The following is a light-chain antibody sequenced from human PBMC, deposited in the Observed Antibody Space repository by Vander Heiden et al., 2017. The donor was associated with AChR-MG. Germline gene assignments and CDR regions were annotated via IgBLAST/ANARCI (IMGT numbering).Light chain of an antibody. CDR2: GVS. V-gene: IGLV2-14*03. J-gene: IGLJ2*01. CDR3: SSYTTSSTV. CDR1: SSDIGGYNY. Sequence: HSALTQPASVSGSPGQSITISCTGTSSDIGGYNYVSWYQQHPGKAPKLMIYGVSNRPSGVSNRFSGSKSGNTASLTISGLQAEDEADYYCSSYTTSSTVFGGGTKRTVL.